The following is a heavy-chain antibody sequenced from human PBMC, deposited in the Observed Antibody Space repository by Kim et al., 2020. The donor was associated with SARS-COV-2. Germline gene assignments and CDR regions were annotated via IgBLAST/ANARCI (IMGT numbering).Heavy chain of an antibody. CDR3: ARDVGGAFDI. J-gene: IGHJ3*02. V-gene: IGHV6-1*01. D-gene: IGHD3-10*01. CDR2: YS. Sequence: YSYYSVSVKSQITIHPDTSKNQFSLQLNSVTPEDTAVYYCARDVGGAFDIWGQGTMVTVSS.